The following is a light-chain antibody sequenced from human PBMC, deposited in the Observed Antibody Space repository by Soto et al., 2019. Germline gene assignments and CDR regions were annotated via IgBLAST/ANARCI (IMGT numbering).Light chain of an antibody. CDR1: SSDVGGYNY. CDR2: DVS. V-gene: IGLV2-14*01. Sequence: QSALTQPASVSGSPGQSITISCTGTSSDVGGYNYVSWYQQHPGKAPKLMISDVSNRPSGVSNRFSGSKSGTTASLTISGLQAEDEADYYFSSYTSSSTLLYVFGTGTKLTVL. CDR3: SSYTSSSTLLYV. J-gene: IGLJ1*01.